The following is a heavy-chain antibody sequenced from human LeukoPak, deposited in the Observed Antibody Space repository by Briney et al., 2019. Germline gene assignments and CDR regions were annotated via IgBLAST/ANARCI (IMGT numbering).Heavy chain of an antibody. CDR1: GFTFSSYS. D-gene: IGHD3-3*01. V-gene: IGHV3-21*01. CDR3: ARDGLVYYDFWSGYRFDY. J-gene: IGHJ4*02. CDR2: ISGSSSYI. Sequence: GGSLRLSCAASGFTFSSYSMNWVRQAPGKGLEWVSSISGSSSYIYYADSVKGRFTISRDNAKNSLYLQMNSLRAEDTAVYYCARDGLVYYDFWSGYRFDYWGQGTLVTVSS.